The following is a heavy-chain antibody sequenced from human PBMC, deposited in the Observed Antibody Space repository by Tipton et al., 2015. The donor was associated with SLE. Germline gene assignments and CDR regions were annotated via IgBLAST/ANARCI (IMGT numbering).Heavy chain of an antibody. CDR1: GGSISSHY. D-gene: IGHD3/OR15-3a*01. CDR2: LYYTGST. V-gene: IGHV4-59*11. CDR3: ARDRMDYWNAFNV. Sequence: TLSLTCTVSGGSISSHYWSWFRQPPGKGLEWIGYLYYTGSTNYNPSLSSRVTMSVGTSKNQFSLKLRSVTAADTAVYYCARDRMDYWNAFNVWGQGTMVTVSS. J-gene: IGHJ3*01.